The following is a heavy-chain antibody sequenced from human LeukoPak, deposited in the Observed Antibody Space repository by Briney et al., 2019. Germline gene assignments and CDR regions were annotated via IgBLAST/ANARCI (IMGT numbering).Heavy chain of an antibody. V-gene: IGHV1-2*06. Sequence: ASVKVSCKASGYTFTNYYMHWVRQAPGQGLEWMGRINPNSGGTNYAQKFQGRVTMTRDTSISTAYMELSRLRSDDTAVYYCARARGDWQWPPDYWGQGTLVTVSS. D-gene: IGHD6-19*01. CDR2: INPNSGGT. CDR3: ARARGDWQWPPDY. CDR1: GYTFTNYY. J-gene: IGHJ4*02.